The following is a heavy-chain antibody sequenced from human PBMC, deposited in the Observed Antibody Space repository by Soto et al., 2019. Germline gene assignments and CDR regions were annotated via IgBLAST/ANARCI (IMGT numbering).Heavy chain of an antibody. CDR3: ARNGPSSSYYYYYYYMDV. CDR2: ISGSGGST. D-gene: IGHD6-6*01. CDR1: GFTFSSYA. Sequence: GGSLRLSCAASGFTFSSYAMSWVRQAPGKGLEWVSAISGSGGSTYYADSVKGRFTISRDNAKNSLYLQMNSLRAEDTAVYYCARNGPSSSYYYYYYYMDVSGKATTVTGSS. J-gene: IGHJ6*03. V-gene: IGHV3-23*01.